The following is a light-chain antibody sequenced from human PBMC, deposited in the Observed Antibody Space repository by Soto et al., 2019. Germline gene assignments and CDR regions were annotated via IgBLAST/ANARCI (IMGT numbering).Light chain of an antibody. CDR1: QSINTY. Sequence: ETVLTQSPATLSLSPGERATLSCRASQSINTYLAWYQKKPGQAPMLLIYDASNRATGIPARFNGSVSGTHFTLTISSLEPEDFAVDYCQQRFTWPSFGPGTKVDVK. CDR3: QQRFTWPS. J-gene: IGKJ3*01. V-gene: IGKV3-11*01. CDR2: DAS.